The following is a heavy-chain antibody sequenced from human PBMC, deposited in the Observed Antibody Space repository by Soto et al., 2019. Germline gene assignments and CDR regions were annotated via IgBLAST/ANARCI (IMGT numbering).Heavy chain of an antibody. V-gene: IGHV2-5*02. D-gene: IGHD3-9*01. CDR2: IYWDDGK. Sequence: SGPTLVNPTQTLTLTCTFSGFSLSTSGVGVAWIRQPPGKALEWLALIYWDDGKRYSPSLKTRLNITKDTSKNQVVLTLTNVDPVDTAPYYCPHRPAYDISTGYYPFDYWGQGSLVTVSS. J-gene: IGHJ4*02. CDR3: PHRPAYDISTGYYPFDY. CDR1: GFSLSTSGVG.